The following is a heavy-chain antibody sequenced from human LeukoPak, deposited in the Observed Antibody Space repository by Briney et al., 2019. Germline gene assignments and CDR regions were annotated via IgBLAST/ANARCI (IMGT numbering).Heavy chain of an antibody. D-gene: IGHD3-10*01. J-gene: IGHJ4*02. CDR2: VYYSGNT. Sequence: SETLSLTCAVYGGSFSGYYWSWIRQPPGKGLEWIGYVYYSGNTYYNPSLKSRVTISVDTSKNQFSLKLSSVTAADTAVYYCASAMIRGAKAFDYWGQGTLVTVSS. V-gene: IGHV4-34*01. CDR3: ASAMIRGAKAFDY. CDR1: GGSFSGYY.